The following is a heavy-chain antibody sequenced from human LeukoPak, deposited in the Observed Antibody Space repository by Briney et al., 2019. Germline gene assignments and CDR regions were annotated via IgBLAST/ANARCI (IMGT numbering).Heavy chain of an antibody. CDR3: ARGYYYDSSGYPDY. CDR1: GFTVSSNY. V-gene: IGHV3-53*01. D-gene: IGHD3-22*01. Sequence: GGSLRLSCAASGFTVSSNYMSWVRQAPGKGLEWVSVIYSGGSTYYADSVKGRFTISRDNSKNTLYLQMNSLRAEDTAVYYCARGYYYDSSGYPDYWGQGTLVTVSS. J-gene: IGHJ4*02. CDR2: IYSGGST.